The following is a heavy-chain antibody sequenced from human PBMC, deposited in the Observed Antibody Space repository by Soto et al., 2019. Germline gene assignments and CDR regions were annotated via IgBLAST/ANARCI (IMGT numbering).Heavy chain of an antibody. CDR2: ISGGGDAT. Sequence: EVQLLESGGGLVQPGGSLRLSCAGSGFTFINYAMNWVRQAPGKGLEWVSSISGGGDATFFADSVRGRFTISRDNSKNMVTLQMNSLGVDDTAVYYCARKILGSTSRPNYWYFDLWGWGTLVTVSS. CDR1: GFTFINYA. D-gene: IGHD2-2*01. J-gene: IGHJ2*01. V-gene: IGHV3-23*01. CDR3: ARKILGSTSRPNYWYFDL.